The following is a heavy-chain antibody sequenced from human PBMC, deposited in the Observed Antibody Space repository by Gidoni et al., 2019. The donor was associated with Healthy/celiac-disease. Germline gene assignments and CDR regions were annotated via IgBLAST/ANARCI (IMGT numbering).Heavy chain of an antibody. CDR2: INHSGST. D-gene: IGHD4-17*01. J-gene: IGHJ4*02. Sequence: QVQLQQWGAGLLKPSETLSLTCAVYGGSFSCYYWSWILQPPGKGLEWIGEINHSGSTNYNPSLKSRVTISVDTSKNQFSLKLSSVTAAGTAVYYCARATDYGDYTYYFDYWGQGTLVTVSS. CDR1: GGSFSCYY. CDR3: ARATDYGDYTYYFDY. V-gene: IGHV4-34*01.